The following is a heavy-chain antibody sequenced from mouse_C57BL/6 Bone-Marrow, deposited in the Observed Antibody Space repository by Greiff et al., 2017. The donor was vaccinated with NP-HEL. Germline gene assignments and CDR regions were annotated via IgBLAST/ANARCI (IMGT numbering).Heavy chain of an antibody. V-gene: IGHV3-6*01. D-gene: IGHD1-1*01. CDR3: ARDFYGSKAWFAY. CDR2: ISYDGSN. Sequence: ELGPGLVKPSQSLSLTCSVTGYSITSGYYWNWIRQFPGNKLEWMGYISYDGSNNYNPSLKNRISITRDTSKNQFFLKLNSVTTEDTATYYCARDFYGSKAWFAYWGQGTLVTVSA. CDR1: GYSITSGYY. J-gene: IGHJ3*01.